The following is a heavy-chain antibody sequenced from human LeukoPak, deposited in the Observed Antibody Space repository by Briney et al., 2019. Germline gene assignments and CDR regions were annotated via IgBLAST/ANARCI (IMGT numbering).Heavy chain of an antibody. D-gene: IGHD6-13*01. J-gene: IGHJ4*02. CDR3: ATTRIPAAQVDF. Sequence: SETLSLTCAVYGGSFSGYYWSWIRQPPGKGLEWIGEINHSGSTNYSPSLKSRVTISVDTSKNQFSLKVSSVTAADTAVYYCATTRIPAAQVDFWGQGTLVTVSS. CDR1: GGSFSGYY. V-gene: IGHV4-34*01. CDR2: INHSGST.